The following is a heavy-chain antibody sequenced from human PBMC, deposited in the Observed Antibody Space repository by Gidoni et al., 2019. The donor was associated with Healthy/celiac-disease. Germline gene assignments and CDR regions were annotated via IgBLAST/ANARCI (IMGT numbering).Heavy chain of an antibody. CDR3: AMLASIVDYYYYYGMDV. Sequence: EVQLVESGGGLVKPGGSLRLSCAAYGFTCSSYSMNWVRPAPGKGLGGVSSIMISHSYISYADSVKGRFTISSNTAKNSLYLQLNSLRAEDTAVYYCAMLASIVDYYYYYGMDVWGQGTTVTVSS. V-gene: IGHV3-21*01. CDR2: IMISHSYI. J-gene: IGHJ6*02. CDR1: GFTCSSYS. D-gene: IGHD1-26*01.